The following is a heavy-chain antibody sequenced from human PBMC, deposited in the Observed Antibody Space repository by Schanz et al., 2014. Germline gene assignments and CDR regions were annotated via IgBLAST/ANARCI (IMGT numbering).Heavy chain of an antibody. J-gene: IGHJ4*02. CDR1: GFTFSTYA. V-gene: IGHV3-23*01. D-gene: IGHD3-10*01. CDR2: INGNGGIT. Sequence: EVQLLESGGGLVQPGGSLRLSCAASGFTFSTYAMSWVRQAPGKGLEWVSAINGNGGITYYADPVKGRFTISRDNAKNSLYLQMNSLRAEDTALYYCAKDGIMVQGVIWERYFDSWGQGTLVTVSS. CDR3: AKDGIMVQGVIWERYFDS.